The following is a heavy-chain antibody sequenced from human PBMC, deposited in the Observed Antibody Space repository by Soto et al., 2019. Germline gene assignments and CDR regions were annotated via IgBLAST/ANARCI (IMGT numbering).Heavy chain of an antibody. CDR1: GFTFSSYG. CDR2: ISYDGSNK. D-gene: IGHD4-17*01. J-gene: IGHJ4*02. Sequence: QPGGSLRLSCAASGFTFSSYGMHWVRQAPGKGLEWVAVISYDGSNKYYADSMKGRFTISRDNAKNSLYLQMNSLRAEDTAVYYCARENAYGDPNSFDYWGQGTLVTVSS. V-gene: IGHV3-30*03. CDR3: ARENAYGDPNSFDY.